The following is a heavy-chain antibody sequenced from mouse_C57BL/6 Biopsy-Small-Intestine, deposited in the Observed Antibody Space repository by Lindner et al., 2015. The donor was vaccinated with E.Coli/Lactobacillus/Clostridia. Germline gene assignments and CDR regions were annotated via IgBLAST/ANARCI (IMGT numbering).Heavy chain of an antibody. CDR3: ARSEGSSGFFDY. CDR1: GYSFTGYY. Sequence: VQLQESGPELVKPGASVKISCKASGYSFTGYYIHWVRQGHGNILDWIGFIYPYNGLSSYNHKFKGKASLTVDKSSSTAYMELRSLTPEDSAVYYCARSEGSSGFFDYWGQGTTLTVSS. D-gene: IGHD3-2*02. J-gene: IGHJ2*01. V-gene: IGHV1-31*01. CDR2: IYPYNGLS.